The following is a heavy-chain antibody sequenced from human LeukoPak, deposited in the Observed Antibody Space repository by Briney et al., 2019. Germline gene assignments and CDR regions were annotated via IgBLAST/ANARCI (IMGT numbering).Heavy chain of an antibody. Sequence: ASETLSLTCIVSGGSISGYYWVWIRQPPGKGLEWIGYIYYSGSTNYNPSLKSRVTISVDTSKNQFSLKLSSVTAADTAVYYCARLAAAGLDYWGQGTLVTVSS. V-gene: IGHV4-59*08. CDR3: ARLAAAGLDY. CDR1: GGSISGYY. J-gene: IGHJ4*02. CDR2: IYYSGST. D-gene: IGHD6-13*01.